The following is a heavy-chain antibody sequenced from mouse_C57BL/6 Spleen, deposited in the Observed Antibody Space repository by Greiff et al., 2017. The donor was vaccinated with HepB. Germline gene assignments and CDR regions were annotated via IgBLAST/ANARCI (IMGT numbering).Heavy chain of an antibody. D-gene: IGHD1-1*01. J-gene: IGHJ1*03. Sequence: DVKLQESGPELVKPGASVKIPCKASGYTFTDYNMDWVKQSHGKSLEWIGDINPNNGGTIYNQKFKGKATLTVDKSSSTAYMELRSLTSEDTAVYYCARDYGSPYWYFDVWGTGTTVTVSS. V-gene: IGHV1-18*01. CDR3: ARDYGSPYWYFDV. CDR1: GYTFTDYN. CDR2: INPNNGGT.